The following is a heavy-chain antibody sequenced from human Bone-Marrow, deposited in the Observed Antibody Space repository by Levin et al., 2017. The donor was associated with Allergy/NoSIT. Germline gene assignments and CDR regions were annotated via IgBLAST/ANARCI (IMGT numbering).Heavy chain of an antibody. CDR1: EFTFSNYG. J-gene: IGHJ6*03. V-gene: IGHV3-33*01. CDR3: ARDLGYYYMDV. Sequence: GGSLRLSCAASEFTFSNYGMHWVRQAPGKGLEWVSVIWYDGSNIYYADSVKGRITISRDNSKNSLYLQMNSLRAADTAVYYCARDLGYYYMDVWGKGTTVTVS. CDR2: IWYDGSNI.